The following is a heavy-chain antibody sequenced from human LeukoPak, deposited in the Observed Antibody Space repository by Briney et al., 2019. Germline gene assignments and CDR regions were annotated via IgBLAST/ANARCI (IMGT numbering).Heavy chain of an antibody. V-gene: IGHV1-24*01. CDR2: FDPEGGET. CDR3: ATTYYYDSSGYYDAFDI. D-gene: IGHD3-22*01. Sequence: ASVKVSCKVSGYTLTELSMHWVRQAPGKGLEWMGGFDPEGGETIYAQKFQGRVTMTEDTSTDTAYMELSSLRSEDTAVYYCATTYYYDSSGYYDAFDIWGQGTMVTVSS. CDR1: GYTLTELS. J-gene: IGHJ3*02.